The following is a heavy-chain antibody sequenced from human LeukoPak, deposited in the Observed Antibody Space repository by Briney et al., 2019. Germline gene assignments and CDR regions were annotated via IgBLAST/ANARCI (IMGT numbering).Heavy chain of an antibody. V-gene: IGHV3-21*04. Sequence: GGSLRLSCAASGFTFTSYNMNWVRQAPGKGLEWVSCISSTGSDTYYADSVKGRFTISRDNAKNSLYLQMNSLRAEDTALYYCAKDAQWELNAFDIWGQGTMVTVSS. J-gene: IGHJ3*02. D-gene: IGHD1-26*01. CDR2: ISSTGSDT. CDR1: GFTFTSYN. CDR3: AKDAQWELNAFDI.